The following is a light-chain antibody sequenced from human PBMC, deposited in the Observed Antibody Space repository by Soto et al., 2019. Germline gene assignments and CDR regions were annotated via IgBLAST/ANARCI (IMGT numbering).Light chain of an antibody. J-gene: IGLJ2*01. CDR3: QSYDSDFLV. Sequence: NFMLTQPHSVPESPGKTLSISCTRSSGSIANNYVQWYQQRPGSAPTTVIYENNQRLSGVPDRFSGSTDGSSNSASLTISGLQTEDEADYYCQSYDSDFLVFGGGTKVTVL. CDR1: SGSIANNY. V-gene: IGLV6-57*04. CDR2: ENN.